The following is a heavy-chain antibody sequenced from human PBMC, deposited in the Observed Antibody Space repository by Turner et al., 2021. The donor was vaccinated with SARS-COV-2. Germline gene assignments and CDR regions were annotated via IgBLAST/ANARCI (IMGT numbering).Heavy chain of an antibody. J-gene: IGHJ6*02. D-gene: IGHD4-4*01. Sequence: QVQLVQSGAKVKKPGSSVKVSCKASGGTFSSNALSWVRQAPGQGLALMGGNSPFFGTANYAQKFPGKVTITADESQSTAYMEQGSLRSEDPAVYYWASETVVTPLYGKDVWGQGTTVTVSS. CDR1: GGTFSSNA. CDR2: NSPFFGTA. V-gene: IGHV1-69*01. CDR3: ASETVVTPLYGKDV.